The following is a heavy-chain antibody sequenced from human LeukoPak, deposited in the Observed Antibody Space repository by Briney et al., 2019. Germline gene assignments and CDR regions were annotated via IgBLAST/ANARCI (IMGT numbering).Heavy chain of an antibody. V-gene: IGHV3-21*01. Sequence: GGSLRLSCAASGFTFSSYSMNWVRQAPGKGLEWVSSISSSSSYIYYADSVKGRSTISRDNAKNSLYLQMNSLRAEDTAVYYCATIVVIPAPRSPGYWGQGTLVTVSS. J-gene: IGHJ4*02. CDR2: ISSSSSYI. CDR3: ATIVVIPAPRSPGY. CDR1: GFTFSSYS. D-gene: IGHD2-2*01.